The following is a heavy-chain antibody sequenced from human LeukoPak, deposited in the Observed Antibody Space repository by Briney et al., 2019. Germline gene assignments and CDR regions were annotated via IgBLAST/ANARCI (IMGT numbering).Heavy chain of an antibody. Sequence: PSVTLSLTCTVSGGSISSYYWSWIRQPAGKGLEWIGRIYTSGSTNYNPSLKSRVTISVDTSKNQFSLKLSSVTAADTAVYYCARNGDPGYWYFDLWGRGTLVTVSS. V-gene: IGHV4-4*07. J-gene: IGHJ2*01. CDR3: ARNGDPGYWYFDL. D-gene: IGHD4-17*01. CDR2: IYTSGST. CDR1: GGSISSYY.